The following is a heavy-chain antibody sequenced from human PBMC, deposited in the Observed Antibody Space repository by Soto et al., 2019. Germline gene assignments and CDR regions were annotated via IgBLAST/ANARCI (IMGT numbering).Heavy chain of an antibody. CDR1: GGTFSGYA. D-gene: IGHD2-2*02. CDR2: IIPMFGTS. Sequence: QVQLVQSGAEVKKPGSSVKVSCKASGGTFSGYAISWVRQAPGQGLEWMGEIIPMFGTSNYAQKFQGRVTXTAXESXXTAYMELSSLRSEXXXVXXXXXXXXXXXSCYKEY. V-gene: IGHV1-69*01. J-gene: IGHJ1*01. CDR3: XXXXXXXXSCYKEY.